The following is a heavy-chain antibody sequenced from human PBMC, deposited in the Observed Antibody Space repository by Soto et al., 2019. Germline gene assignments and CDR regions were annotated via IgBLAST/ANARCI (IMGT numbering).Heavy chain of an antibody. Sequence: GGSLRLSCAASGFTFSSYSMNWVRQVPGKGLEWVSSISSSSSYIYYADSVKGRFTISRDNAKNSLYLQMNSLRAEDTAVYYCAATLSYYDILTGYLGSYYYYYMDVWGKGTTVTVSS. V-gene: IGHV3-21*01. CDR3: AATLSYYDILTGYLGSYYYYYMDV. CDR2: ISSSSSYI. J-gene: IGHJ6*03. D-gene: IGHD3-9*01. CDR1: GFTFSSYS.